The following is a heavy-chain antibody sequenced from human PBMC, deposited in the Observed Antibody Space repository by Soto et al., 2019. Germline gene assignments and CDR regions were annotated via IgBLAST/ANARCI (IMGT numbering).Heavy chain of an antibody. D-gene: IGHD1-1*01. V-gene: IGHV3-30*18. CDR3: AKGLGGRGMLERRNDAFDI. CDR2: ISYDGSNK. Sequence: HPGGSLRLSCAASGFTFSSYGMHWVRQAPGKGLEWVAVISYDGSNKYYADSVKGRFTISRDNSKNTLYLQMNSLRAEDTAVYYCAKGLGGRGMLERRNDAFDIWGQGTMVTVSS. CDR1: GFTFSSYG. J-gene: IGHJ3*02.